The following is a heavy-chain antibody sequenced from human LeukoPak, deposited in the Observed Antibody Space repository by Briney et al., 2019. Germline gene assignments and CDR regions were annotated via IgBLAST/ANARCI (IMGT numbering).Heavy chain of an antibody. D-gene: IGHD2-2*03. CDR2: INHSGST. Sequence: SETLSLTCAVYGGSFSGYYWSWIRQPPGKGLEWIGEINHSGSTNYNPSLKSRVTISVDTSKNQFSLKLSSVTAADTAVYYCARHGSHSYYYYYYMDVWGKGTTVTVSS. CDR1: GGSFSGYY. CDR3: ARHGSHSYYYYYYMDV. J-gene: IGHJ6*03. V-gene: IGHV4-34*01.